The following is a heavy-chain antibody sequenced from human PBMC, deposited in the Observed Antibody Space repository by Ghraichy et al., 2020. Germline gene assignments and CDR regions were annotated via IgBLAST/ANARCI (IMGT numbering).Heavy chain of an antibody. CDR3: AREAPVDSGSYYGYYYYGMEG. Sequence: GGSLRLSCAASGFTFSSYWMSWVRQAPGKGLEWVANIKQDGSEKYYVDSVKGRFTISRDNAKNSLYLQMNSLRAEDTAVYYCAREAPVDSGSYYGYYYYGMEGGGQGTTVTVSS. J-gene: IGHJ6*01. CDR2: IKQDGSEK. V-gene: IGHV3-7*01. CDR1: GFTFSSYW. D-gene: IGHD1-26*01.